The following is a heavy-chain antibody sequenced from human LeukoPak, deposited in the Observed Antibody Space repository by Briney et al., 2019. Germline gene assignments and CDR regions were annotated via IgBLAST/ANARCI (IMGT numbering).Heavy chain of an antibody. V-gene: IGHV3-30-3*01. CDR3: AKEGVTRGYSYGFPTNFDY. Sequence: GGSLRLSCAASGFTFNTYAMHWLRQAPGKGLEWVAVIAFDGNNKYYADSVKGRFTISRDNSKNTLYLQMNSLRAEDTAVYYCAKEGVTRGYSYGFPTNFDYWGQGTLVTVSS. CDR2: IAFDGNNK. D-gene: IGHD5-18*01. CDR1: GFTFNTYA. J-gene: IGHJ4*02.